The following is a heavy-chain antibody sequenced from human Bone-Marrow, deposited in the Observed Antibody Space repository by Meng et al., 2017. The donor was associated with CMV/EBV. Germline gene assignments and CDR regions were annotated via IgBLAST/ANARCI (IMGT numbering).Heavy chain of an antibody. V-gene: IGHV3-9*01. CDR1: GFTFSSYE. CDR2: ISWNSGSI. CDR3: AKGEVLLWFGELIY. J-gene: IGHJ4*02. D-gene: IGHD3-10*01. Sequence: SLKISCAASGFTFSSYEMNWVRQAPGKGLEWVSGISWNSGSIGYADSVKGRFTISRDNAKNSLYLQMNSLRAEDTALYYCAKGEVLLWFGELIYWGQGTLVTVSS.